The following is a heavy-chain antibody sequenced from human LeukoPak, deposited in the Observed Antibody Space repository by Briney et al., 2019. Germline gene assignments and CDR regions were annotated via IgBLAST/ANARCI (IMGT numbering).Heavy chain of an antibody. D-gene: IGHD2-21*02. CDR3: ARDYCGGDCHFDY. Sequence: ASVKVSCKPSGYSFTNYYMHWVRQAPGQGLEWVGIINPSDGTTRYAQKLQGRVTVTRDMSTGTVYMELSALRSDDTAVYYCARDYCGGDCHFDYWGQGTLVSVSS. J-gene: IGHJ4*02. CDR2: INPSDGTT. V-gene: IGHV1-46*04. CDR1: GYSFTNYY.